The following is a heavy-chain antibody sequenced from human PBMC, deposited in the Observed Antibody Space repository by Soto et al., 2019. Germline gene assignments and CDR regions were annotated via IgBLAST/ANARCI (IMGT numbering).Heavy chain of an antibody. D-gene: IGHD2-15*01. CDR1: GFTFSTYS. V-gene: IGHV3-48*01. J-gene: IGHJ4*02. Sequence: GGSLRLSCAASGFTFSTYSMNWVRQAPGKGLEWVSSISSSSTIYYADSVKGRFTISRDNVQNSLYLQMHSLRAEDMAVYYCAKERGGGATFDYWGQGTLVTVSS. CDR3: AKERGGGATFDY. CDR2: ISSSSTI.